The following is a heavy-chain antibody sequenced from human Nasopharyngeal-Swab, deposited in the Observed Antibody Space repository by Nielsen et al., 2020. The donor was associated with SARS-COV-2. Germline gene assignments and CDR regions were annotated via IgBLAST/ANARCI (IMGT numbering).Heavy chain of an antibody. CDR2: ISGSGGST. V-gene: IGHV3-23*01. D-gene: IGHD4-23*01. CDR1: GFTFSRYA. J-gene: IGHJ5*02. Sequence: GESLKISCAASGFTFSRYAMSWVRQAPGKGLEWVSAISGSGGSTYYAASVTGRFTISRDNSKNTLYLQMNSLRAEDTAVYYCAKDPTVVTPDWFDPWGQGTLVTVSS. CDR3: AKDPTVVTPDWFDP.